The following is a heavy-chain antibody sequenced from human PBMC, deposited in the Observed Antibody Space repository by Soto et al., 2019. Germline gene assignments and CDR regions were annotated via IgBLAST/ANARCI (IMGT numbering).Heavy chain of an antibody. CDR1: GGSFRGYY. J-gene: IGHJ4*02. V-gene: IGHV4-34*01. CDR2: INHSGST. CDR3: ARGVIAARMGFDY. D-gene: IGHD6-6*01. Sequence: SETLSLTCAVYGGSFRGYYWSWIRQPPGKGLEWIGEINHSGSTNYNPSLKSRVTISVDTSKNQFSLKLSSVTAADTAVYYCARGVIAARMGFDYWGQGTLVTVSS.